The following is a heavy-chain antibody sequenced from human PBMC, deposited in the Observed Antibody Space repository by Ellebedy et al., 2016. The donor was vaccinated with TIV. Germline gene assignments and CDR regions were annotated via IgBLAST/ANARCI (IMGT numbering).Heavy chain of an antibody. Sequence: PGGSLRLSCAASGFTFSSYSMNWVRQAPGKGLEWVSYITRSSTTIYYADSVKGRFAISRDNAKNSLYLQMNSLRAEDTAVYYCVRDPDALDIWGQGTMVTVSS. V-gene: IGHV3-48*01. CDR3: VRDPDALDI. J-gene: IGHJ3*02. CDR2: ITRSSTTI. CDR1: GFTFSSYS.